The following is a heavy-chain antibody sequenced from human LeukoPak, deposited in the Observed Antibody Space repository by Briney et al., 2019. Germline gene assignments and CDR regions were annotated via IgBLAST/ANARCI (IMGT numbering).Heavy chain of an antibody. CDR1: GFTFSSYA. CDR3: ARPAYGSGSYYSSDYYFDY. J-gene: IGHJ4*02. Sequence: GGSLRLSCAASGFTFSSYAMHWVRQAPGKGLEYVSAISSNGGSTYYANSVKGRFTISRDNSKNTLYLQMGSLRAEDMAVYYCARPAYGSGSYYSSDYYFDYWGQGTLVTVSS. V-gene: IGHV3-64*01. CDR2: ISSNGGST. D-gene: IGHD3-10*01.